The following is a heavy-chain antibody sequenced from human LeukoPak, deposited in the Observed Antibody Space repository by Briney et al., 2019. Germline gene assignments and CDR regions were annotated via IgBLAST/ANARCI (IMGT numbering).Heavy chain of an antibody. J-gene: IGHJ6*03. Sequence: GRSLRLSCAASGFTFYGYAIHWVRQAPGKGLEWVSAISGSGGSTYYADSVKGRFTISRDNSKNTLYLQMNSLRAEDTAVYYCAKSRGTYYYYMDVWGKGTTVTVSS. D-gene: IGHD1-26*01. CDR3: AKSRGTYYYYMDV. V-gene: IGHV3-23*01. CDR1: GFTFYGYA. CDR2: ISGSGGST.